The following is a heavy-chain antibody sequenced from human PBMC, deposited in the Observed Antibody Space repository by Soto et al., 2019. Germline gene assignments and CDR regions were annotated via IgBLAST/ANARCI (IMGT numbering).Heavy chain of an antibody. CDR1: GFTLGTYG. CDR3: VKDKERGGYDSDFDS. D-gene: IGHD3-3*01. J-gene: IGHJ4*02. V-gene: IGHV3-23*01. Sequence: EVQLLESGGGLIQPGGSLRLSCAASGFTLGTYGMGWVRQAPGKGLEWVSTITGGNTYYAASVKGRFTISRDNSKNTLYLQMSNLRAEDTALYYCVKDKERGGYDSDFDSWGQGTLVTVSS. CDR2: ITGGNT.